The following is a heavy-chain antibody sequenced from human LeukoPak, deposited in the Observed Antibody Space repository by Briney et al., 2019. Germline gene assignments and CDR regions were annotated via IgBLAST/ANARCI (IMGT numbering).Heavy chain of an antibody. CDR1: GYTFTGYY. J-gene: IGHJ4*02. D-gene: IGHD3-10*01. V-gene: IGHV1-2*02. CDR2: INPNSGGT. Sequence: ASVKVSCKASGYTFTGYYMHWVRQAPGQGLEWMGWINPNSGGTNYAQKFQGRVTMTRDTSISTAYMELSRLRSDDTAVYYCARRITMVRGDFDYWGQGTLVTVSS. CDR3: ARRITMVRGDFDY.